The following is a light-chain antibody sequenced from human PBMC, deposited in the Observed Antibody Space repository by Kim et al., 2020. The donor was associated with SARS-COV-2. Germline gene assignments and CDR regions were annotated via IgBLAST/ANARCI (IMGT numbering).Light chain of an antibody. CDR2: VKN. J-gene: IGLJ3*02. Sequence: SSELTQDPAVSVALGQTVRITCQGDSLRSYYASWYQQKPGQAPVLVIYVKNNRPSGIPDRFSGSSSGNTASLSIPGAQAEDEADYYCNSRDSSGNHRLFG. V-gene: IGLV3-19*01. CDR1: SLRSYY. CDR3: NSRDSSGNHRL.